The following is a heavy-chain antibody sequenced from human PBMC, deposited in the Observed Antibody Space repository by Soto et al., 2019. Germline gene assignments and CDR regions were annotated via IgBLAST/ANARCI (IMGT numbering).Heavy chain of an antibody. J-gene: IGHJ4*02. Sequence: EVQLVESGGGLVQPGRSLRLSCAASGFTFDDYAMHWVRQAPGKGLEWVSGISWTSGSIGYAVSGKGRFTISRDNAKNSLHLLMNSLRAEDTALYYCAKAAGPGAILWLEHWGQGSLVTVSS. D-gene: IGHD2-2*02. CDR3: AKAAGPGAILWLEH. V-gene: IGHV3-9*01. CDR1: GFTFDDYA. CDR2: ISWTSGSI.